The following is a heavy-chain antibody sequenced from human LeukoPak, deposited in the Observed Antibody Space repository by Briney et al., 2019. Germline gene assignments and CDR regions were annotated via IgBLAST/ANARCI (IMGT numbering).Heavy chain of an antibody. CDR1: GFSFSDSA. D-gene: IGHD3-10*01. Sequence: GGSQKLSCVASGFSFSDSAVHWVRQASGKGLEWVGRIRSKGNNYATEYIESVRGRFTFSRDDSKNTASLQMNSLKTEDTAVYYCARSLGPLYGMDVWGQGTTVTVSS. V-gene: IGHV3-73*01. CDR3: ARSLGPLYGMDV. CDR2: IRSKGNNYAT. J-gene: IGHJ6*02.